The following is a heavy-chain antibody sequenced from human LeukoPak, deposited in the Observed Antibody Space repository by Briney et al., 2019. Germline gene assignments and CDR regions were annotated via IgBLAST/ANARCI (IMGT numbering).Heavy chain of an antibody. J-gene: IGHJ4*02. CDR2: ISSSGSTI. CDR1: GFTFSDYY. Sequence: GGSLRLSCAASGFTFSDYYMSWIRQAPGKGLEWLSYISSSGSTIYNADSVKGRFTISRDNSKNTLYLQMNSLRAEGTAVYYCAKPREVYYDSSAMAETYFDYWGQGTLVTVSS. D-gene: IGHD3-22*01. CDR3: AKPREVYYDSSAMAETYFDY. V-gene: IGHV3-11*04.